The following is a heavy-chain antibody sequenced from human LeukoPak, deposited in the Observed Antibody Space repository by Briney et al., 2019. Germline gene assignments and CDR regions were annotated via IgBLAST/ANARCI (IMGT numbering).Heavy chain of an antibody. V-gene: IGHV3-64*01. D-gene: IGHD2-15*01. CDR2: ISSSGGLT. CDR1: GFDFSRMA. CDR3: ARVPGYCSGGRCYYAFDI. Sequence: GGSLRLSCAASGFDFSRMAMHWVRQAPGKGLEYVSAISSSGGLTSYANSVKGRFTISRDNANTTLYLQMGSLRPEDMAVYYCARVPGYCSGGRCYYAFDIWGQGTMVTVSS. J-gene: IGHJ3*02.